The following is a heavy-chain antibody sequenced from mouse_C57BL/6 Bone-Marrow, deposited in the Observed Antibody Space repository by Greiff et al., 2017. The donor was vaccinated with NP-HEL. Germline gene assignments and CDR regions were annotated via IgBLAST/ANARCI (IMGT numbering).Heavy chain of an antibody. Sequence: QVQLQQPGAELVKPGASVKMSCKASGYTFTSYWITWVKQRPGQGLEWIGDIYPGSGSTNYNEKFKSKATLTVDTSSSTAYMQLSGLTSEDSAVYYCARSAYYYGSSPFAYWGQGTLVTVSA. CDR2: IYPGSGST. J-gene: IGHJ3*01. CDR1: GYTFTSYW. V-gene: IGHV1-55*01. D-gene: IGHD1-1*01. CDR3: ARSAYYYGSSPFAY.